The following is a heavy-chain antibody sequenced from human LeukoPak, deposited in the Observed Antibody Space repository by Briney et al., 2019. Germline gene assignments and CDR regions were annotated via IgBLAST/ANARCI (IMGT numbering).Heavy chain of an antibody. D-gene: IGHD3-3*01. CDR1: GYSISSGYY. Sequence: SETLSLTCTVSGYSISSGYYWGWIRQPPGKGLEWIGSIYYSGSTYYNPSLKSRVTISVDTSKNQFSLKLSSVTAADTAVYYCARVHYDFWSGYRNFDYWGQGTLVTVSS. CDR2: IYYSGST. CDR3: ARVHYDFWSGYRNFDY. V-gene: IGHV4-38-2*02. J-gene: IGHJ4*02.